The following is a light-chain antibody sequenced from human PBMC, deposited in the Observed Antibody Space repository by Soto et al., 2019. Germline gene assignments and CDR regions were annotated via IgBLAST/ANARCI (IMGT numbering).Light chain of an antibody. J-gene: IGKJ2*01. CDR1: QSVSSSH. CDR2: DAS. Sequence: EIVLTQSPGTLSLSPGERATLSCRASQSVSSSHLAWYQQKPGQAPRHLIFDASSRATGIPDRFSGSGSGTDFSLTISRLEPDDFAVYYCQQYGRSPYTFGQGTKVDIK. V-gene: IGKV3-20*01. CDR3: QQYGRSPYT.